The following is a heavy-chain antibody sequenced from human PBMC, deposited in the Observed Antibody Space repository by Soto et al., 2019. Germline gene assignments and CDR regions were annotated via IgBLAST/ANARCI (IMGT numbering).Heavy chain of an antibody. Sequence: PSETLSLTCAVSGVSIHNSHSFWGWIRQPPGKGLEFIANVYYSGGAHYNPSFKSRATISVDTATNQVSLRMSSVTAADTAVYFCGRVVEGATRHTDFDSWGQGTLVTVSS. D-gene: IGHD2-21*01. CDR3: GRVVEGATRHTDFDS. CDR1: GVSIHNSHSF. V-gene: IGHV4-39*01. CDR2: VYYSGGA. J-gene: IGHJ5*01.